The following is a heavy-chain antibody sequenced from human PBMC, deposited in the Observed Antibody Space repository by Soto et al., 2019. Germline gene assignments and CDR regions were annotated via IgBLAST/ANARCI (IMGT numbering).Heavy chain of an antibody. CDR1: GFTFSTYA. CDR2: ISGSGDST. V-gene: IGHV3-23*01. J-gene: IGHJ4*02. CDR3: AKETMASAFADY. Sequence: VGSLRLSCAASGFTFSTYAMSWVRQAPGKGLEWVSAISGSGDSTYYADSVNGRFTISRDNSKNTVYLQMNSLRAEDTAVYYCAKETMASAFADYRGTGTLVTV.